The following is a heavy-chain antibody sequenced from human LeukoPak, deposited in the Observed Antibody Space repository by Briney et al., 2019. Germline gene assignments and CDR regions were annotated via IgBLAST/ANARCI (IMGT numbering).Heavy chain of an antibody. CDR1: GGSISSGSYY. Sequence: PSQTLSLTCTVSGGSISSGSYYWSWIRQPAGKGLEWIGRIYTSGSTNYNPSLKSRVTISVDTSKNQFSLKLSSVTAADTAVYYCARGSFTTGGAFDIWGQGTMVTVSS. V-gene: IGHV4-61*02. CDR2: IYTSGST. J-gene: IGHJ3*02. D-gene: IGHD3-22*01. CDR3: ARGSFTTGGAFDI.